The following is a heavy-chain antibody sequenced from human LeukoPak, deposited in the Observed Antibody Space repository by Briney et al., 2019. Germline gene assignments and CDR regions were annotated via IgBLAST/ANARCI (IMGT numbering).Heavy chain of an antibody. CDR1: GYTFTGYY. Sequence: ASLKLSCKASGYTFTGYYMHWVRQPPGQGLEWMGWINPNSGGTNYAQKFQGRVTTTRDTSISTAYMELSRLRSDDTAVYYCAREAAAGLQFEYWGQGTLVTVSS. D-gene: IGHD6-13*01. V-gene: IGHV1-2*02. CDR2: INPNSGGT. J-gene: IGHJ4*02. CDR3: AREAAAGLQFEY.